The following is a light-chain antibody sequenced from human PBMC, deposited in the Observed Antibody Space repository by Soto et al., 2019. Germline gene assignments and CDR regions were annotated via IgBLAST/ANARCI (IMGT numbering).Light chain of an antibody. CDR2: AAS. J-gene: IGKJ4*01. V-gene: IGKV1-9*01. Sequence: DIQLTQSPSFLSASVGDRVTITCRASQGISSYLAWYQQKPGKAPKLLIYAASTLQSGVPSRFSGSGSGTEFTITISSLQPEDFSTYSCQQLDSYPRALTCGGGTKVEIK. CDR3: QQLDSYPRALT. CDR1: QGISSY.